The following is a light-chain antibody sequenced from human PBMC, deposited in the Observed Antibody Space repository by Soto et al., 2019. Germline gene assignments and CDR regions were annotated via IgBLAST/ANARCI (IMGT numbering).Light chain of an antibody. V-gene: IGKV1-27*01. CDR1: QDIKKF. CDR3: QQSDRAPAA. CDR2: AAS. J-gene: IGKJ1*01. Sequence: DIQVTQSPYSLSASPVDRITITCRESQDIKKFLAWYQQKPGAVPHLLIYAASTLRPGVPSRFSGNASGADFTLTIASLQPEEVATYFCQQSDRAPAAFGQGTKV.